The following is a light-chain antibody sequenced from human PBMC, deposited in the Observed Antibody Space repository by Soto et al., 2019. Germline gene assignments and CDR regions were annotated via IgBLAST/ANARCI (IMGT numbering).Light chain of an antibody. CDR3: QQRSNWLT. CDR2: GAS. J-gene: IGKJ4*01. CDR1: QSVSSSY. Sequence: EIVLTQSPGTLSLSPGERATLSCRASQSVSSSYVAWYQQKPGQAPRLLIYGASSRATGIPDRFSGSGSGTDFTLTISSLEPEDFAVYYCQQRSNWLTFGGGTKVDIK. V-gene: IGKV3D-20*02.